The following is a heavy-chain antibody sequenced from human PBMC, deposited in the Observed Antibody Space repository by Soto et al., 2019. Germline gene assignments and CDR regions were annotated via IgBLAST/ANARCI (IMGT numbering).Heavy chain of an antibody. CDR1: GGSISSYY. J-gene: IGHJ4*02. CDR2: IYYSGST. CDR3: ARITVITDYFDY. Sequence: SETLSLTCTVSGGSISSYYWSWIRQPPGKGLEWIGYIYYSGSTNYNPSLKSRVTISVDTSKNQFSLKLSSVTAADTAVYYCARITVITDYFDYWGQGTLVTVSS. V-gene: IGHV4-59*01. D-gene: IGHD4-17*01.